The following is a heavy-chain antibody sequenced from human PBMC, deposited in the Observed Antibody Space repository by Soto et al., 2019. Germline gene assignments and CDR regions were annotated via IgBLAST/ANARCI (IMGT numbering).Heavy chain of an antibody. CDR1: GYTFTSYG. CDR2: ISGYNGDT. CDR3: ARAPQTVAGAGIWY. Sequence: GASVKVSCKASGYTFTSYGISWVRQAPGQGLEWMGWISGYNGDTNYAQKLQGRVTMTTDTSTKTTYMELRTLRSDDTAVYYCARAPQTVAGAGIWYWGQGTLVTVSS. J-gene: IGHJ4*02. D-gene: IGHD6-13*01. V-gene: IGHV1-18*04.